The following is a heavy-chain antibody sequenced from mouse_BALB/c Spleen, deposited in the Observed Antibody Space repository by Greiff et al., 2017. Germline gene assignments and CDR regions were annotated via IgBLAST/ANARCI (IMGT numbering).Heavy chain of an antibody. CDR3: TPLYYYGSSLAY. V-gene: IGHV1-5*01. Sequence: EVQLQQSGTVLARPGASVKMSCKASGYTFTSYWMHWVKQRPGQGLEWIGAIYPGNSDTSYNQKFKGKAKLTAVTSTSTAYMELSSLTNEDSAVYYCTPLYYYGSSLAYWGQGTLVTVSA. CDR1: GYTFTSYW. J-gene: IGHJ3*01. CDR2: IYPGNSDT. D-gene: IGHD1-1*01.